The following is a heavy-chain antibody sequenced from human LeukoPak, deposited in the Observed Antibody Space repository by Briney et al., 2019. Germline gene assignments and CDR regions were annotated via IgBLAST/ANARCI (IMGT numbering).Heavy chain of an antibody. Sequence: PSETLSLICAVSGFSISSGYFWAWIRQSPGKGLEWIGSIFHSGITYYNPSLKSRITISVDTSKNQFSLRLSSVTAADTAVYYCARRISTRRGETCSSTSCYFDYWGQGTLVTVSS. D-gene: IGHD2-2*01. CDR1: GFSISSGYF. V-gene: IGHV4-38-2*01. CDR2: IFHSGIT. CDR3: ARRISTRRGETCSSTSCYFDY. J-gene: IGHJ4*02.